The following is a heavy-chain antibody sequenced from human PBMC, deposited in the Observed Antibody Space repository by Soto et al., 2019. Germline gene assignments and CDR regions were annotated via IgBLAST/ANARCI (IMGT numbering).Heavy chain of an antibody. V-gene: IGHV4-34*01. CDR1: GGSFSGYY. J-gene: IGHJ6*02. D-gene: IGHD6-19*01. Sequence: PSETLSLTCAVYGGSFSGYYWSWIRQPPGKGLEWIGEINHSGSTNYNPSLKSRVTISVDTSKNQFSLKLSSVTAADTAVYYCASEAVDGKSYYSGMDVWGQGTTVPVSS. CDR2: INHSGST. CDR3: ASEAVDGKSYYSGMDV.